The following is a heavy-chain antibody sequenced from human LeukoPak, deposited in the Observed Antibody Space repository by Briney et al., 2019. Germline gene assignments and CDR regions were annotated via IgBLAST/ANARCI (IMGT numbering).Heavy chain of an antibody. V-gene: IGHV3-23*01. D-gene: IGHD3-16*01. J-gene: IGHJ5*02. Sequence: GGTLRLSCAASGFTFSSYAMSWVRQAPGKGLEWVSWISGSGGSTYYADSVKGRFTISRDNSKKTLYVQMNSLRAEDTAVYYCAKSPLYGTVMPLGWFDPWGQGTLVTVSS. CDR3: AKSPLYGTVMPLGWFDP. CDR2: ISGSGGST. CDR1: GFTFSSYA.